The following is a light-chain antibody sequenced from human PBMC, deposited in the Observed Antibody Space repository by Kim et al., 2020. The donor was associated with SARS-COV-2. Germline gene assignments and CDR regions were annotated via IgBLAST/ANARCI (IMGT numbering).Light chain of an antibody. V-gene: IGLV2-14*03. Sequence: GQSITIPCTATNSDVGDFNYVSWYQQLPGKAPKLLTYDVRSRPSGVSNRFSASKSGKTASLTISGLQPEDEATYYCSSYTATTTLVFGGGTQLTVL. CDR3: SSYTATTTLV. J-gene: IGLJ3*02. CDR1: NSDVGDFNY. CDR2: DVR.